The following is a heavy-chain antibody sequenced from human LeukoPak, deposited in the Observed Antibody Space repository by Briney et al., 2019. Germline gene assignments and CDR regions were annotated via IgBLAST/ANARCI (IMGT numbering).Heavy chain of an antibody. CDR1: GFTFSSYW. CDR3: ARGYSSGSRWGY. CDR2: INGDGSST. J-gene: IGHJ4*02. V-gene: IGHV3-74*01. Sequence: GGSLRLSCAASGFTFSSYWMHWVRQVPGKGPVWVSRINGDGSSTNYADAVKGRFTISRDNTKNTLYLQMNSLRAEDTAVYYCARGYSSGSRWGYWGQGTLVTVSS. D-gene: IGHD6-19*01.